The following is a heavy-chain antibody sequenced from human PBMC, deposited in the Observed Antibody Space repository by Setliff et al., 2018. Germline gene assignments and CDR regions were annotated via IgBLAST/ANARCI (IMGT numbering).Heavy chain of an antibody. CDR1: GGTFSSSG. D-gene: IGHD3-22*01. V-gene: IGHV1-18*01. Sequence: GGLVKVSCKSSGGTFSSSGITWVRQAPGQGLEWMGWINNYSFKTTYPQKFLDRVTVTTDTSATTAYMELKNLRSDDTAVYYCARINFYVSSGYYYAPDFWGQGTLVTVSS. J-gene: IGHJ4*02. CDR2: INNYSFKT. CDR3: ARINFYVSSGYYYAPDF.